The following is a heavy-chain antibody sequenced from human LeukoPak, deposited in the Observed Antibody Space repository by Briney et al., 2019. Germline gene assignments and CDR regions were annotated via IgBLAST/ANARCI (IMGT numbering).Heavy chain of an antibody. J-gene: IGHJ3*02. Sequence: GGSLRLSCAASGFTFSNAWMNWVRQAPGKRLERVGRIKSKSDGGTTDYAAPVKGRFTISRDDSKNTLFLQMNSLKTEDTAVYYCTTDRGLYDSSGYYYFATDIWGQGTMVTVSS. V-gene: IGHV3-15*01. CDR3: TTDRGLYDSSGYYYFATDI. CDR1: GFTFSNAW. CDR2: IKSKSDGGTT. D-gene: IGHD3-22*01.